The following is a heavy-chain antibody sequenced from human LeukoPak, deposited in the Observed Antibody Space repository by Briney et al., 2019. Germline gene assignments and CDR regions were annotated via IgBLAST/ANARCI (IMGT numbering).Heavy chain of an antibody. D-gene: IGHD6-13*01. J-gene: IGHJ4*02. CDR2: INHSGST. V-gene: IGHV4-34*01. Sequence: SETLSLTCAVYGGSFSGYYWSWIRQPPGKGLEWIGEINHSGSTNYNPSLKSRVTISVDTSRNRFSLKLSSVTAADTAVYYCARAPQYSSSWSLDYWGQGTLVTVSS. CDR1: GGSFSGYY. CDR3: ARAPQYSSSWSLDY.